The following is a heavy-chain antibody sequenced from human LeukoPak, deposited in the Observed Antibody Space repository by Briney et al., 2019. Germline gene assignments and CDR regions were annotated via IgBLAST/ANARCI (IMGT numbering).Heavy chain of an antibody. CDR2: IGSDGSKK. D-gene: IGHD3-22*01. J-gene: IGHJ4*02. CDR1: GFSFRSYG. Sequence: PGGSLRLSCAASGFSFRSYGIHWVRQAPGKGLEWVAVIGSDGSKKSYADSVKGRFTISRDNSKNTLYLQMNGLRTEDTAMYFCAKEIYYDSSAFFDYWGQGTLVTVSS. CDR3: AKEIYYDSSAFFDY. V-gene: IGHV3-30*18.